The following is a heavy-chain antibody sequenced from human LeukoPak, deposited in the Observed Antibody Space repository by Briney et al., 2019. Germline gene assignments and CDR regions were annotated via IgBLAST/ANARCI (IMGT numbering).Heavy chain of an antibody. V-gene: IGHV1-24*01. CDR2: FDPEDGET. Sequence: GASVKVSCKVSGYTLTELSMHWVRQAPGKGLEWMGGFDPEDGETIYAQKFQGRVTMTEDTSTDTAYMEPSSLRSEDTAVYYCATGGSGWYNFDYWGQGTLVTVSS. CDR3: ATGGSGWYNFDY. J-gene: IGHJ4*02. CDR1: GYTLTELS. D-gene: IGHD6-19*01.